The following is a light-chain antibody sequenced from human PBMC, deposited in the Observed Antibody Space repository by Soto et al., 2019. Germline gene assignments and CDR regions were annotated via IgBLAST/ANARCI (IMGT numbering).Light chain of an antibody. CDR3: SSYAGSNNYV. V-gene: IGLV2-14*03. CDR1: SSDVGAYDF. Sequence: QSALTQPASVSGSPGQSITISCTGTSSDVGAYDFVSWYQQHPDKAPKLMIYEVSNRPSGVPDRFSGSKSGNTASLTISGLQAEDEADYYCSSYAGSNNYVFGTGTKVTVL. CDR2: EVS. J-gene: IGLJ1*01.